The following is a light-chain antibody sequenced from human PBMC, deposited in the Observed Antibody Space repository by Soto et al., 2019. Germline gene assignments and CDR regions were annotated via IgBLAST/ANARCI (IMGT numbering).Light chain of an antibody. V-gene: IGLV7-43*01. CDR3: LLYYDGAHV. Sequence: LAPKAPSLTVSPGGTAGLPWTSRTRAVTSDSYPSWFQQKPGQAPRALIYTISNKHSWTPARFSGSLLGGKAALTLSDVQPEDEAAYFCLLYYDGAHVFGPGTKVTVL. J-gene: IGLJ1*01. CDR1: TRAVTSDSY. CDR2: TIS.